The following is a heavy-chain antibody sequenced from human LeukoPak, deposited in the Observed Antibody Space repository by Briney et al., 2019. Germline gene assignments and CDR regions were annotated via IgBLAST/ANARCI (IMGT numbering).Heavy chain of an antibody. J-gene: IGHJ4*02. D-gene: IGHD6-13*01. CDR3: ARASAAGIRYPFDY. CDR2: ISSSSSTI. CDR1: GFTFSRHS. V-gene: IGHV3-48*01. Sequence: GGSLRLSCAASGFTFSRHSMNWVRQAPGKGLEWVSYISSSSSTIYYADSVQGRFTISRDNAKNSLYLQMNSLRAEDTAVYYCARASAAGIRYPFDYWAQGTLVTVSS.